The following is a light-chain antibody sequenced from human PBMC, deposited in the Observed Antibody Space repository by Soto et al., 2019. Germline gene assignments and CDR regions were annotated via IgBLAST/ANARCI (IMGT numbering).Light chain of an antibody. CDR2: GES. J-gene: IGKJ5*01. V-gene: IGKV3-20*01. Sequence: VWTQSPGTLSLSPGERATLSCRASHSVSSTYLAWYQHKPGHAPRILIYGESRRATGIPDRFSGSESGTDFTLTIRRLEPEDFAVYYWPQYCGSPTITFAQGTRLEI. CDR1: HSVSSTY. CDR3: PQYCGSPTIT.